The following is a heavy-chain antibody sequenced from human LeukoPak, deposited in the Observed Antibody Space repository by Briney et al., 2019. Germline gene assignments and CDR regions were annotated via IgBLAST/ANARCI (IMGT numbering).Heavy chain of an antibody. CDR2: ISSSGSTK. V-gene: IGHV3-48*03. CDR3: ARGERWLLPPTDY. J-gene: IGHJ4*02. D-gene: IGHD5-24*01. CDR1: GFSFSSYE. Sequence: GGSLRLSCAASGFSFSSYEMNWVRQAPGKGLEWVSYISSSGSTKYYADSVKGRFTISRDNARNSLYLQMNSLRADDTAVYYCARGERWLLPPTDYWGQGTLVAVSS.